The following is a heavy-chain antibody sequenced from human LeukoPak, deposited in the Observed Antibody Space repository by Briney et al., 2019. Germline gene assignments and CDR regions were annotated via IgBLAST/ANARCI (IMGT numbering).Heavy chain of an antibody. CDR1: GFTFSSYA. V-gene: IGHV3-23*01. D-gene: IGHD3-22*01. CDR2: ISGSGGST. CDR3: SKDRYYYDSRGYHNWFDP. Sequence: GGSLRLSCAASGFTFSSYAMSWVRQAPGKGLEWVSAISGSGGSTYYADSVKGRFTISRDNSKNTLYLQMNSLRAEDTAVYYCSKDRYYYDSRGYHNWFDPWGQGTLVTVSS. J-gene: IGHJ5*02.